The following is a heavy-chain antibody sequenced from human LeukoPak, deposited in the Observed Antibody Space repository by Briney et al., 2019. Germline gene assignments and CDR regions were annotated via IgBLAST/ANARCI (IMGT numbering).Heavy chain of an antibody. Sequence: PSQTLSLTCAVSGGSISSGGYSWSWIRQPPGKGLEWIGYIYHSGSTYYNPSLKSRVTISVDRSKNQFSLKLSSVTAADTAVYYCARDRGHDYGRGYFDYWGRGTLVTVSS. CDR3: ARDRGHDYGRGYFDY. V-gene: IGHV4-30-2*01. CDR1: GGSISSGGYS. CDR2: IYHSGST. D-gene: IGHD4-17*01. J-gene: IGHJ4*02.